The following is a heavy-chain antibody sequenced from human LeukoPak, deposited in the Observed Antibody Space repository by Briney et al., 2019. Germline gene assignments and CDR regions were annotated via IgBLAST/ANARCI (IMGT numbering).Heavy chain of an antibody. CDR1: GFTFSSYA. CDR2: IGSSGANI. D-gene: IGHD5-12*01. CDR3: TKEILQEATTTNPDY. V-gene: IGHV3-23*01. J-gene: IGHJ4*02. Sequence: GGSLRLSCAASGFTFSSYAMSWVRQAPGKGLEWVSSIGSSGANIYYADSVKGRFTISRDNSKNSLYLQMNSLRAEYTAVYYCTKEILQEATTTNPDYWGQGTLVTVSS.